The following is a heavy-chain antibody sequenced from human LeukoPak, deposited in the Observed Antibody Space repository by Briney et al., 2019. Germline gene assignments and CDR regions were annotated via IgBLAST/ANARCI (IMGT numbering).Heavy chain of an antibody. V-gene: IGHV3-7*01. CDR3: ARDPVEWELLLDY. CDR1: GFPFCWFW. D-gene: IGHD1-26*01. J-gene: IGHJ4*02. Sequence: GSLRTSLWASGFPFCWFWVGLVRPASGKGPGGGANMNIDGSEKYYADSVKGRFSISRDNARNSVYLQMNSLRVDDTAVYYCARDPVEWELLLDYWGQGTLVTVSS. CDR2: MNIDGSEK.